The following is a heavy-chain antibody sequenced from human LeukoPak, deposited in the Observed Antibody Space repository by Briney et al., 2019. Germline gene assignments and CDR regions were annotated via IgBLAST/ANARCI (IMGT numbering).Heavy chain of an antibody. CDR3: ARGPHDTAYYFDQ. Sequence: GASEKVSCKASGFSFTGYSMHWVRQAPGQGPEWMGRIDPNSGGTNYALKFQGRVTMTRDTSITTAYMDLSRLRSDDTAVYYCARGPHDTAYYFDQWGQGTLVTVSP. CDR1: GFSFTGYS. D-gene: IGHD5-18*01. J-gene: IGHJ4*02. V-gene: IGHV1-2*06. CDR2: IDPNSGGT.